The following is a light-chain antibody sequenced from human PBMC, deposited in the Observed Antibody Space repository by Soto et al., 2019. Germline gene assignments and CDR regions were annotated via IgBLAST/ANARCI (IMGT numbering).Light chain of an antibody. CDR3: AAWDDSLNGVV. CDR2: SNN. V-gene: IGLV1-44*01. CDR1: SSNIGSNT. J-gene: IGLJ2*01. Sequence: QSVLTQPPSASGTPGQRVTISCSGSSSNIGSNTVNWYQQLPGTAPKLLIYSNNQRPSGVPDRFSGSKSGTSASLAISGLQSEDEADYYCAAWDDSLNGVVFGGRTKLTVL.